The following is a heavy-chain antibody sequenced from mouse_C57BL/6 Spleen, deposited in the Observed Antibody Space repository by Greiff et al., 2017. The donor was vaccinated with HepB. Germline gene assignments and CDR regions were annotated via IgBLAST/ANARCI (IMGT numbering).Heavy chain of an antibody. Sequence: VKVEESGPGLVAPSQSLSITCTVPGFSLTSYAISWVRQPPGKGLEWLGVIWTGGGTHYNSALKSRLSISKDNSKSQVFLKMNSLQTDDTARYYCARNRDYGSSYWYFDVWGTGTTVTVSS. V-gene: IGHV2-9-1*01. J-gene: IGHJ1*03. CDR1: GFSLTSYA. CDR3: ARNRDYGSSYWYFDV. CDR2: IWTGGGT. D-gene: IGHD1-1*01.